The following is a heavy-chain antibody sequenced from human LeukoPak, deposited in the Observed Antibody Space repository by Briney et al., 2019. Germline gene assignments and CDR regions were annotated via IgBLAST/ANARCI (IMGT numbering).Heavy chain of an antibody. CDR2: ISYDGSNK. CDR3: ARSIAVAGTNFDY. Sequence: GGSLRLSCAASGFTFSSYGMHWVRQAPGKGLEWVAVISYDGSNKYYADSVKGRFTISRDNSKNTLYLQMNSLGADDTAVYYCARSIAVAGTNFDYWGQGTLVTVSS. CDR1: GFTFSSYG. V-gene: IGHV3-30*03. D-gene: IGHD6-19*01. J-gene: IGHJ4*02.